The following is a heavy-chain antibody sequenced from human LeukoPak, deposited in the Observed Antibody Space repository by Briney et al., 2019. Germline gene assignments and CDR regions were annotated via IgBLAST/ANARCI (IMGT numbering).Heavy chain of an antibody. D-gene: IGHD2-15*01. V-gene: IGHV4-61*02. J-gene: IGHJ6*03. CDR2: IYSSGST. CDR1: GRSIRSTSYY. CDR3: ARFPGSAEYRHYYYMDV. Sequence: PSHTLSLTCTVAGRSIRSTSYYWGWIRRPAGKGLEWIGRIYSSGSTTYNPPIKSRVSISVDTSKNQFSLKLSSVTAADTAVYYCARFPGSAEYRHYYYMDVWGKGTTVTVSS.